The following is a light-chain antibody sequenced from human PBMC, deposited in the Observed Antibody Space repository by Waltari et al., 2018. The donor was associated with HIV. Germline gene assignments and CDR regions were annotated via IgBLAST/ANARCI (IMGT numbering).Light chain of an antibody. Sequence: NFMLAQPHSVSESPGKTVTISCTRSTGSIADSYVQWSQQRPGSAPTTVIYENTQTASGVPDRFSGAMYISSNSASLVISGLETEDEADYYCQSSDTDTWVFGGGTKLTVL. V-gene: IGLV6-57*03. CDR3: QSSDTDTWV. CDR1: TGSIADSY. J-gene: IGLJ3*02. CDR2: ENT.